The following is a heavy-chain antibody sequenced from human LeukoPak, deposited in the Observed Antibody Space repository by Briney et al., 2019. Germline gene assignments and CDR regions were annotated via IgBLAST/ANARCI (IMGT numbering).Heavy chain of an antibody. V-gene: IGHV6-1*01. Sequence: SQTLSLTCAISGDSVSSNAWNWIRQSPSRGLEWLGRTYYRSKWYNDYAVSVKSRITINPDTSKNQFSLQLNSVTPEDTAVYYCARGGRGYCTSSSCYFDYWGQGTLVTVSP. CDR1: GDSVSSNA. J-gene: IGHJ4*02. CDR3: ARGGRGYCTSSSCYFDY. CDR2: TYYRSKWYN. D-gene: IGHD2-2*01.